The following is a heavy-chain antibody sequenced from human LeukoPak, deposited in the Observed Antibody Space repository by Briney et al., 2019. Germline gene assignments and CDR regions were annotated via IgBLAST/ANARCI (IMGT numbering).Heavy chain of an antibody. CDR2: ISGSGGST. V-gene: IGHV3-23*01. CDR3: AKAKRVAPFDY. Sequence: PGRSLRLSCAASGFTFSSYAMSWVRQAPGKGLEWVSVISGSGGSTNYADSVKGRFTISRDNSKNTLYLQMNSLRAEDTAVYYCAKAKRVAPFDYWGQGTLVTVSS. CDR1: GFTFSSYA. J-gene: IGHJ4*02. D-gene: IGHD3-3*01.